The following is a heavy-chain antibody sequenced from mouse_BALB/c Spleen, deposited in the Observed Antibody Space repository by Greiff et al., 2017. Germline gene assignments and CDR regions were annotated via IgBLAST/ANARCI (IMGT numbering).Heavy chain of an antibody. V-gene: IGHV5-12-1*01. Sequence: EVMLVESGGGLVKPGGSLKLSCAASGFAFSSYDMSWVRQTPEKRLEWVAYISSGGGSTYYPDTVKGRFTISRDNAKNTLYLQMSSLKSEDTAMYYCARRMITTGYAMDYWGQGTSVTVSS. CDR3: ARRMITTGYAMDY. CDR1: GFAFSSYD. J-gene: IGHJ4*01. D-gene: IGHD2-4*01. CDR2: ISSGGGST.